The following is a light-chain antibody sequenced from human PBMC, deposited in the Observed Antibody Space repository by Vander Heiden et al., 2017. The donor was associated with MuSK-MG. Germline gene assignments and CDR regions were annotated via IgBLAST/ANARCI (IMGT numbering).Light chain of an antibody. CDR2: CAS. CDR1: QSIFFNSNNKNY. Sequence: DIVMTQSPATLAVSLGARATIPCKSSQSIFFNSNNKNYLAWYQQKPGQPPKLLIYCASARDIRVPVRFSGCGSGTAFTLTIVSPQADAVAVYYCYQEYSPPFTFGQGTKLEIK. J-gene: IGKJ2*01. CDR3: YQEYSPPFT. V-gene: IGKV4-1*01.